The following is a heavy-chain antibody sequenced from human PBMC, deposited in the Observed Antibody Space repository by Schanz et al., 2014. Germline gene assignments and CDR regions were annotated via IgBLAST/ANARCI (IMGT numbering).Heavy chain of an antibody. CDR1: GFTFSAYA. J-gene: IGHJ4*02. CDR2: ISASGGTT. CDR3: ARGGSGSHYRLDY. D-gene: IGHD1-26*01. V-gene: IGHV3-23*01. Sequence: EVQLLESGGGLVQPGGSLRLSCAASGFTFSAYAMTWVRQIPGKGLEWVSAISASGGTTYYADSVKGRFTISRDNAENALYLQMNSLRAEDTGLYFCARGGSGSHYRLDYWGQGTLXTVSS.